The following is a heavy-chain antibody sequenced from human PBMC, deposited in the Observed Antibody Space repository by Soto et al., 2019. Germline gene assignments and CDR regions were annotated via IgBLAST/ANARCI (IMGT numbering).Heavy chain of an antibody. Sequence: ASVKVSCKASGGTFISYAISWVRQAPGQGLEWMGGIIPIFGTANYAQKFQGRVTITADESTSTACMELSSLRSEDTAVYYCARMVKDFGVVTPGDYYYYCMDVCGRGTTVTVSS. J-gene: IGHJ6*02. CDR2: IIPIFGTA. CDR3: ARMVKDFGVVTPGDYYYYCMDV. CDR1: GGTFISYA. V-gene: IGHV1-69*13. D-gene: IGHD3-3*01.